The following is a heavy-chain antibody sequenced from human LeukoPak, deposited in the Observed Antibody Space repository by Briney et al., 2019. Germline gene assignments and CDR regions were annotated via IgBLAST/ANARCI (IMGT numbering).Heavy chain of an antibody. J-gene: IGHJ4*02. D-gene: IGHD1-7*01. CDR3: AKKTGTISFDY. V-gene: IGHV3-48*03. CDR1: GLNFRSYE. Sequence: AGSLRLSCAASGLNFRSYEMNWVRQAPGKGLEWVSYISISGSTIYYADSVKGRFTISRDNAKNSLYLQMNSLRAEDTAVYYCAKKTGTISFDYWGQGTLVTVSS. CDR2: ISISGSTI.